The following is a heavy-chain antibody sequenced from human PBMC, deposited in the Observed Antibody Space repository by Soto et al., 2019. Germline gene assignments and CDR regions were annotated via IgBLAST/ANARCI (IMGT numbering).Heavy chain of an antibody. V-gene: IGHV1-8*01. Sequence: QVQVVQSRAGVKKPGASVKVSCKTSGYTFTEYDINWVRQAPGQGLEYMGWVSPENRNAGYAPQFRGRVSMTADTAINTVYLELTTLTYEATAVYYCEVTTGYWGQGTMVTVSS. J-gene: IGHJ4*02. CDR1: GYTFTEYD. CDR3: EVTTGY. CDR2: VSPENRNA. D-gene: IGHD4-17*01.